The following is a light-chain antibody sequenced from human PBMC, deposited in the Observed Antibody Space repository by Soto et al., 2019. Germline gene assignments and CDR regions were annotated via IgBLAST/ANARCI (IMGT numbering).Light chain of an antibody. CDR3: ISYTDRQSYL. J-gene: IGLJ1*01. CDR1: GSYIGSYNH. Sequence: QSALTQPASVSGGPGQSMTISCGGTGSYIGSYNHVAWYQQFPGKSPKLMIYAVSDRPPGVSDRFSGSKSGITASLTISGLQTEDEADYYCISYTDRQSYLFGTGTKVTVL. CDR2: AVS. V-gene: IGLV2-14*03.